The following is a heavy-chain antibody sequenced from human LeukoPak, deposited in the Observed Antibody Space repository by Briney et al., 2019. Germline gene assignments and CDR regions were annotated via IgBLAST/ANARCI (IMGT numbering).Heavy chain of an antibody. Sequence: SETLSLTCTVSGGSISSGGYYWSWVRQPPGKGLEWIGEIYHSGSTNYNPTLKSRVTISVDTSKNQFSLKLSSVTAADTAVYYCARDSITELGIKDYYYYGMDVWGQGTTVTVSS. CDR3: ARDSITELGIKDYYYYGMDV. V-gene: IGHV4-61*08. CDR1: GGSISSGGYY. CDR2: IYHSGST. D-gene: IGHD7-27*01. J-gene: IGHJ6*02.